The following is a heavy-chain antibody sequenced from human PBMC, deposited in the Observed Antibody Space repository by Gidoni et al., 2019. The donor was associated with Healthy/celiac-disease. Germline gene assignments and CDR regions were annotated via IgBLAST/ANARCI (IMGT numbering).Heavy chain of an antibody. Sequence: QVQLPQWGAGLLKPSDTLSLTCAVSGGSFSGYYWSWIRQPPGKGLEWIGEINHSGSTKYNPDLKSRVTISVDTSKNKFSLKMSSVTAAETAVYYCASIIAVAGTVAFDYWGQGTLVTVSS. CDR2: INHSGST. D-gene: IGHD6-19*01. V-gene: IGHV4-34*01. CDR3: ASIIAVAGTVAFDY. J-gene: IGHJ4*02. CDR1: GGSFSGYY.